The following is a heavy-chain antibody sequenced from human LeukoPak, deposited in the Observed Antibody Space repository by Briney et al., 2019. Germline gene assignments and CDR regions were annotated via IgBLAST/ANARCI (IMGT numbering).Heavy chain of an antibody. CDR1: GFIFSSYG. CDR3: AKDNRGGWSGYFDY. V-gene: IGHV3-33*06. CDR2: IWHDGSAE. D-gene: IGHD6-19*01. J-gene: IGHJ4*02. Sequence: PGGSLRLSCATSGFIFSSYGMYWVRQAPGKGPEWVAVIWHDGSAEFYADSVKGRFSISRDDSKSTVFLQMNSLRAEDTALYYCAKDNRGGWSGYFDYWGQGILVTVSS.